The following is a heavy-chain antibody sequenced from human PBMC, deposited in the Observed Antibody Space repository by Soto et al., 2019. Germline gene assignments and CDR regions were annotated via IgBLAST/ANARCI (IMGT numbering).Heavy chain of an antibody. CDR1: GYIFTSYD. V-gene: IGHV1-18*01. CDR3: ARAKYYDILTGNPRGLYYFDY. D-gene: IGHD3-9*01. Sequence: EASVKVSCKASGYIFTSYDISWVRQAPGQGLEWVGWISGYNGNTRNVQKLQGRITMTTDTSTSTAYMELRSLRSDDTAVYYCARAKYYDILTGNPRGLYYFDYWGQGTLVTVSS. J-gene: IGHJ4*02. CDR2: ISGYNGNT.